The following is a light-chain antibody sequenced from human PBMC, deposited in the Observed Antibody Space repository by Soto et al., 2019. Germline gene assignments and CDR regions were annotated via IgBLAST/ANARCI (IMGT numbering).Light chain of an antibody. CDR3: SSYTSSYTWI. Sequence: QSALTQPASVSGSPGQSITISCSGTTNDVGGYNYVSLYQQHPGKAPKLLIYGVTDRPSGVSSRFSGSKSGNAASLTISGLQAEDEGDYYCSSYTSSYTWIFGGGTKLTVL. CDR2: GVT. CDR1: TNDVGGYNY. V-gene: IGLV2-14*03. J-gene: IGLJ3*02.